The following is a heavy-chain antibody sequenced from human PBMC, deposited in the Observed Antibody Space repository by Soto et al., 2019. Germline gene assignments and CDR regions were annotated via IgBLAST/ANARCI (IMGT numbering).Heavy chain of an antibody. D-gene: IGHD5-18*01. Sequence: SETLSLTCAVYGGSFSGYYWSWIRQPPGKGLEWIGEINQSGSTNYNPSLKSRVTISVDTSKNQFSLKLTSVTAADTAVYYCAASGYSYGTDGWGQGTLVTVSS. V-gene: IGHV4-34*01. J-gene: IGHJ4*02. CDR3: AASGYSYGTDG. CDR2: INQSGST. CDR1: GGSFSGYY.